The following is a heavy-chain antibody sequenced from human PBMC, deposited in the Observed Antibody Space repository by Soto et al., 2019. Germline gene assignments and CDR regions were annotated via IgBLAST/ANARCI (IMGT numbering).Heavy chain of an antibody. J-gene: IGHJ3*02. CDR3: ARPRIVSSPRTYYDDSSGYITDI. D-gene: IGHD3-22*01. V-gene: IGHV5-51*01. CDR2: IYPGDSDT. Sequence: PGESLKFSCKGSGYSFTSYWIGWVRQMPGKGLEWMGIIYPGDSDTRYSPSLPGQITISVDKSISTDYFQWSSLTASATAMYYCARPRIVSSPRTYYDDSSGYITDIWGQGTMVTVSS. CDR1: GYSFTSYW.